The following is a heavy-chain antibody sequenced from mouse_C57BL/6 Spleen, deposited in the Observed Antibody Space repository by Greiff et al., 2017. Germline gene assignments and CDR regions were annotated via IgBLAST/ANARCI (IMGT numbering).Heavy chain of an antibody. J-gene: IGHJ1*03. V-gene: IGHV1-7*01. CDR1: GYTFTSYW. CDR3: ARAGGRYEYDEGYLYV. Sequence: VQLQESGAELAKPGASVTLSCKASGYTFTSYWMHWVKQWPGQGLEWIGYINPSSGYTKYNQKFKEKATLTADKSSSTAYMQLSSLTYEDSAVYYCARAGGRYEYDEGYLYVWGTGTTVTFSS. CDR2: INPSSGYT. D-gene: IGHD2-4*01.